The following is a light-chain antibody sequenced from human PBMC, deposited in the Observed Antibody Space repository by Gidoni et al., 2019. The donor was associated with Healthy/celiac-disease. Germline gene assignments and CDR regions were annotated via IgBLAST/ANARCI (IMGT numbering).Light chain of an antibody. V-gene: IGKV3-15*01. J-gene: IGKJ2*01. CDR3: QKYDNWPPYT. CDR1: QSVSSN. CDR2: GAS. Sequence: IVITLSPATLSASPGERATLSCRARQSVSSNLAWYQQNPGQAPSLLIYGASTRATGIPAGFSGSGSGTEFTLTISSLQSEDFAVYYCQKYDNWPPYTFGQGTKLEIK.